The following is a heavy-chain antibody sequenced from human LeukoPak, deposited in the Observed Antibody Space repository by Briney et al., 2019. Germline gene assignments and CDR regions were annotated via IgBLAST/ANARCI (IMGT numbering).Heavy chain of an antibody. CDR1: GGTFSSYA. Sequence: VASVKVSCKASGGTFSSYAISWVRQAPGQGLEWMGGIIPIFGTANYAQKFQGRVTITTDESTSTAYMELSSLRSEDTAVYYCARDHGCRVSCNYYYYMDVWGKGATVTVSS. V-gene: IGHV1-69*05. CDR3: ARDHGCRVSCNYYYYMDV. D-gene: IGHD3-10*01. CDR2: IIPIFGTA. J-gene: IGHJ6*03.